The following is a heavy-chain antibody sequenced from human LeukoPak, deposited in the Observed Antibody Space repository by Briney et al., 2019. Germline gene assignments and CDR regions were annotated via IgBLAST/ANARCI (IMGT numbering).Heavy chain of an antibody. J-gene: IGHJ3*02. V-gene: IGHV3-53*01. CDR3: AREAGHYCSGGSCYSEGAFDI. D-gene: IGHD2-15*01. CDR2: IYSGSNT. CDR1: GFTVSSNY. Sequence: PGGSLRLSCAASGFTVSSNYMSWVRQAPGKGLEWVSLIYSGSNTYYADSVKGRFTVSRDNSKNTLYLQMNSLRAEDTAVYYCAREAGHYCSGGSCYSEGAFDIWGQGTMVTVSS.